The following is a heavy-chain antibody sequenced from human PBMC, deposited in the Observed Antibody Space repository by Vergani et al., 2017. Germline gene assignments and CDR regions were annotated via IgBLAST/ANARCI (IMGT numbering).Heavy chain of an antibody. V-gene: IGHV1-69*01. CDR2: VIPIFGTA. J-gene: IGHJ6*02. CDR1: GGTFSSYA. D-gene: IGHD4-23*01. Sequence: QVQLVQSGAEVKKPGSSVKVSCKASGGTFSSYAISWVRQAPGQGLEWMGGVIPIFGTANYAQKFQGRVTITADESTSTAYMELSSLRSEDTAVYYCARDVWDGGNTDTYCMDVWGQGTTVTVSS. CDR3: ARDVWDGGNTDTYCMDV.